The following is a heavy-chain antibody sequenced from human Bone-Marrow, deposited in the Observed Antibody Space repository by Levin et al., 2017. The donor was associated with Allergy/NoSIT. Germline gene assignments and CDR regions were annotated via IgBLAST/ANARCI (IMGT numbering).Heavy chain of an antibody. CDR2: IIPVFDAT. J-gene: IGHJ6*02. CDR1: GGTFSRYV. CDR3: AGGVLVTAPDTALVPYYYALDV. V-gene: IGHV1-69*06. D-gene: IGHD5-18*01. Sequence: KISCKASGGTFSRYVFSWVRQAPGQGLEWMGRIIPVFDATLNAQEFQGRITITADTSTSTAYMELSSLRSEDTAVYSCAGGVLVTAPDTALVPYYYALDVWGQGTTVTVSS.